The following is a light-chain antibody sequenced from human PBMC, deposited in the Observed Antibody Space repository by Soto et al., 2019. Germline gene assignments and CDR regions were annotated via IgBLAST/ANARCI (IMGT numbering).Light chain of an antibody. V-gene: IGLV2-23*02. CDR1: SSDVGNYNL. J-gene: IGLJ2*01. CDR2: ATR. CDR3: CSYAGSITFT. Sequence: QSVLTQPASVSGSPGQSSTISCTGTSSDVGNYNLVSWYQQHPGKAPKLIIYATRKRPSGVSNRYSGSKSGNTASLTISGLQAEDEATYHCCSYAGSITFTFGGGTKLTVL.